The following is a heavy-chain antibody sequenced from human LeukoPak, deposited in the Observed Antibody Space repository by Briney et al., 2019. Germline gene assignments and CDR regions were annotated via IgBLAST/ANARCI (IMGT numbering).Heavy chain of an antibody. D-gene: IGHD2-15*01. CDR3: AKEKDIVVVVAASY. J-gene: IGHJ4*02. V-gene: IGHV3-23*01. CDR1: GFTFSSYA. Sequence: GGSLRLSRAASGFTFSSYAMSWVRQAPGKGLEWVSAISCSGGSTYYADSVKGRFTISRDNSKNTLYLQMNSLRAEDTAVYYCAKEKDIVVVVAASYWGQGTLVTVSS. CDR2: ISCSGGST.